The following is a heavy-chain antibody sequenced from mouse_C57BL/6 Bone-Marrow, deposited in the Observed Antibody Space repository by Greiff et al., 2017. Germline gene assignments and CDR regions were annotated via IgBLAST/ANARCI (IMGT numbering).Heavy chain of an antibody. J-gene: IGHJ4*01. CDR2: IDPSDSYT. V-gene: IGHV1-50*01. CDR3: ASRAYGYYYAMDY. D-gene: IGHD2-2*01. CDR1: GYTFTSYW. Sequence: QVQLQQPGAELVKPGASVKLSCKASGYTFTSYWMQWVKQRPGQGLEWIGEIDPSDSYTNYSQKFKGKATLTVDTSSSTAYMQLSSLTSEDSAVYYCASRAYGYYYAMDYWGQGTSVTVSS.